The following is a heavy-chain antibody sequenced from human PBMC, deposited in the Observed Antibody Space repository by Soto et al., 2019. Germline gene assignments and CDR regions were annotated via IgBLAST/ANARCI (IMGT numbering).Heavy chain of an antibody. J-gene: IGHJ6*02. Sequence: PGESLKISCKGSGYSFTSYWISWVRQMPGKGLEWMGRIDPSDSYTSYSPSFQGHVTMSADKSISTAYLQWSTLKASDTAKYYCARLGFEYDTLTPYYNVLHYYGVDVWGQGTSVTVSS. V-gene: IGHV5-10-1*01. CDR3: ARLGFEYDTLTPYYNVLHYYGVDV. CDR1: GYSFTSYW. CDR2: IDPSDSYT. D-gene: IGHD3-9*01.